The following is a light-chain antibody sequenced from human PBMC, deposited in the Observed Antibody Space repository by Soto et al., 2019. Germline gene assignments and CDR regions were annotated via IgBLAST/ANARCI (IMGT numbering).Light chain of an antibody. J-gene: IGKJ1*01. CDR1: ESISTW. V-gene: IGKV1-5*01. Sequence: IQMTQTPSAQSASVGDRVTLTCRASESISTWLAWYQQKPGKAPKLLIYDAYNLRSGVPSRFSGSGSGTEFTLTISSLQPDDFATYYCQQYNSYWTFGQGTKVEI. CDR3: QQYNSYWT. CDR2: DAY.